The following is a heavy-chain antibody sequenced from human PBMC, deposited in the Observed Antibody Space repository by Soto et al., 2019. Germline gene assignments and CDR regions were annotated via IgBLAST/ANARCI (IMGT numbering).Heavy chain of an antibody. CDR2: ISGSGGST. CDR1: GFTFSSYA. D-gene: IGHD3-22*01. J-gene: IGHJ4*02. V-gene: IGHV3-23*01. Sequence: GGSLRLSCAASGFTFSSYAMSWVRQAPGKGLEWVSAISGSGGSTYYADSVKGRFTISRDNSKNTLYLQMNSLRAEDTAVYYCAKGYYYDSSGYYDYFDYWGQGTLVTVSS. CDR3: AKGYYYDSSGYYDYFDY.